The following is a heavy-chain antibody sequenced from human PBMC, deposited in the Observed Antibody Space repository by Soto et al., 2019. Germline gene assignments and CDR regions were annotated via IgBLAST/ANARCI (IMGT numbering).Heavy chain of an antibody. J-gene: IGHJ4*02. V-gene: IGHV6-1*01. Sequence: PSQTLSLTCAISGDSVSSNSAAWNWIRQSPSRGLEWLGRTYYRSKWYNDYAVSVKSRITINPDTSKNQFSLQLNSVTPEDTAVYYCARDADAPGIAAAGTYSFTRSRIDYGGQGTLVTVSS. CDR2: TYYRSKWYN. CDR3: ARDADAPGIAAAGTYSFTRSRIDY. D-gene: IGHD6-13*01. CDR1: GDSVSSNSAA.